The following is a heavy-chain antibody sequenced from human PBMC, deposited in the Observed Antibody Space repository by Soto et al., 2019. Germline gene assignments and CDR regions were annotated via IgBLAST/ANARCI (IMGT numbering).Heavy chain of an antibody. CDR3: ASWARTIFFQAEDGIRDSVPVSAFLLNRSSDL. V-gene: IGHV4-34*01. D-gene: IGHD3-3*01. Sequence: GKGLEWIGEINQCGSTNYNPSLKSRVTISVDTSKNQFSLKLSSGTAADTAVYYCASWARTIFFQAEDGIRDSVPVSAFLLNRSSDL. CDR2: INQCGST. J-gene: IGHJ2*01.